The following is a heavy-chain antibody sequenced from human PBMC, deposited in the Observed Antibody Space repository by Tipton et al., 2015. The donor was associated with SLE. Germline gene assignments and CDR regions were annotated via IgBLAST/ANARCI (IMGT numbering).Heavy chain of an antibody. CDR1: GYSISSGYY. J-gene: IGHJ6*02. CDR2: IYHSGST. D-gene: IGHD6-13*01. Sequence: TLSLTCAVSGYSISSGYYWGWIRQPPGKGLEWIGSIYHSGSTYYNPSLKSRVTISVDTSKNQFSLKLSSVTAADTAVYYCAREDRYSSSWSSMDVWGQGTTVTVSS. V-gene: IGHV4-38-2*02. CDR3: AREDRYSSSWSSMDV.